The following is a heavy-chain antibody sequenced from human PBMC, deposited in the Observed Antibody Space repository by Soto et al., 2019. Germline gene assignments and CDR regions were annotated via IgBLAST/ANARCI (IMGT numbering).Heavy chain of an antibody. D-gene: IGHD6-6*01. Sequence: PSQTLSLTCAISGDSVSSNSAAWNWIRQSPSRGLEWLGRTYYRSKWYNDYAVSVKSRITINPDTSKNQFSLQLNSVTPEDTAVYYCAIEYSSSTPDYQYYTHVCGKRTTVTVSS. CDR1: GDSVSSNSAA. J-gene: IGHJ6*03. CDR2: TYYRSKWYN. CDR3: AIEYSSSTPDYQYYTHV. V-gene: IGHV6-1*01.